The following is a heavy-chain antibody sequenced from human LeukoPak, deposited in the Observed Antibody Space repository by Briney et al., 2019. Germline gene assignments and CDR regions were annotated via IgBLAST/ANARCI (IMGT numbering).Heavy chain of an antibody. D-gene: IGHD3-10*01. CDR2: IWYDGSNK. V-gene: IGHV3-33*01. J-gene: IGHJ4*02. CDR3: ARGVMYGSGSYYNVPTLDY. CDR1: GFTFSSYG. Sequence: QTGGSLRLSCAASGFTFSSYGMHWVSQAPGKGLEWVAVIWYDGSNKYYADSVKGRFTISRDNSKNTLYLQMNSLRAEDTAVYYCARGVMYGSGSYYNVPTLDYWGQGTLVTVSS.